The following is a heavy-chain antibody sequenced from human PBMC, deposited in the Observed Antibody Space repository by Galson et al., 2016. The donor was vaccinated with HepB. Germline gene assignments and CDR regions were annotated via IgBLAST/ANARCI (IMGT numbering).Heavy chain of an antibody. J-gene: IGHJ4*01. V-gene: IGHV4-34*01. Sequence: ETLSLPCAVYGGTFNAYYWNWLRQPPGKGLEWIGEINHLGSPKYNPSLESRITISVDTSKSQFSLELSSVTAADTAVYYCARFEGSGSYFVDQWGQGTLVTVSS. CDR3: ARFEGSGSYFVDQ. D-gene: IGHD3-10*01. CDR2: INHLGSP. CDR1: GGTFNAYY.